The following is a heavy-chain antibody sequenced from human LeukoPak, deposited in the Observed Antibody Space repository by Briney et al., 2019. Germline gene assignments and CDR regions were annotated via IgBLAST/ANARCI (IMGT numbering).Heavy chain of an antibody. V-gene: IGHV1-46*01. D-gene: IGHD3-3*01. J-gene: IGHJ4*02. CDR3: ARVLEWLSGEYYFDY. CDR1: GYTFTSYH. CDR2: INPSGGST. Sequence: ASVKVSCKASGYTFTSYHMHWVRQAPGQGLEWMGIINPSGGSTSYAQKFQGRVTMTRDTSTSTVYMELSSLRSEDTAVYYCARVLEWLSGEYYFDYWGQGTLVTVSS.